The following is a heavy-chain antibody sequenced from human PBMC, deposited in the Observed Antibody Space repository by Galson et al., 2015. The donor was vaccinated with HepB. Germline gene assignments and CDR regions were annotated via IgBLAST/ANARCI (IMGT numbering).Heavy chain of an antibody. CDR2: ISGSGGST. D-gene: IGHD4-17*01. J-gene: IGHJ6*02. Sequence: SLRLSCAASGFTFSSYAMSWVRQAPGKGLEWVSAISGSGGSTYYADSVKGRFTISRDNSKNTLYLQMNSLRAEDTAVYYCAKNPPRPHYGDYVDYYYGMDVWGQGTTVTVSS. CDR3: AKNPPRPHYGDYVDYYYGMDV. V-gene: IGHV3-23*01. CDR1: GFTFSSYA.